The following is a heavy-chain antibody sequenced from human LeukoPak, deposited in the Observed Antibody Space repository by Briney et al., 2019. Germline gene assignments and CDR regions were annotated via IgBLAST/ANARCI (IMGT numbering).Heavy chain of an antibody. CDR1: GGCFSGYY. V-gene: IGHV4-34*01. CDR3: ARDSSSGYLDY. Sequence: SETLSLTCAVYGGCFSGYYWSWIRQPPGKGLEWIEEINHSGSTNYNPSLKSRVTISVDKSKNQFSLKLSSVTAADTAVYYCARDSSSGYLDYWGREPWSPSPQ. D-gene: IGHD3-22*01. J-gene: IGHJ4*02. CDR2: INHSGST.